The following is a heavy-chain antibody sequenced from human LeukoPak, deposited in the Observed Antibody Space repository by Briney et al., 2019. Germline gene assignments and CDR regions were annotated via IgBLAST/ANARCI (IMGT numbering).Heavy chain of an antibody. D-gene: IGHD4-17*01. CDR3: AKDVQFGTVTTTYTFNY. CDR1: ASQFTFSYYG. J-gene: IGHJ4*02. Sequence: PGGSLRLSCAASASQFTFSYYGMHWVRQAPGKGLEWVAFIRYDGGNEYYTDSVKGRFTISRDNSKNTLYLQMNSLRAEDTAVYYCAKDVQFGTVTTTYTFNYWGQGTLVTVSS. CDR2: IRYDGGNE. V-gene: IGHV3-30*02.